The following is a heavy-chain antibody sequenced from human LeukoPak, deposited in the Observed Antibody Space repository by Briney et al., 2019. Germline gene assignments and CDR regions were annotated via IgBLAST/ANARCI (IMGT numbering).Heavy chain of an antibody. V-gene: IGHV1-2*02. CDR2: INPNRSGP. CDR1: GYTFTGYY. D-gene: IGHD6-19*01. Sequence: ASVKVSCKASGYTFTGYYMHWVRQAPGQGIEWMGWINPNRSGPNYEQNFQGRVTMTRDTSISTAYMELSRLRSDDTAVYYCARYRGDSSGWYEGGNFDYWGQGTLVTVSS. CDR3: ARYRGDSSGWYEGGNFDY. J-gene: IGHJ4*02.